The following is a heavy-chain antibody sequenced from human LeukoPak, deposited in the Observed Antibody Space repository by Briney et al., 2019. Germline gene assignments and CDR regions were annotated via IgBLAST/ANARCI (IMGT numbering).Heavy chain of an antibody. Sequence: GASVKVSCKAYGSIFTKYGISWVRQAPGQGLEWMGWISGYNGDTNYAQNLQGRVTLTADTSMSTAYMELRSLRSDDTAVYYCARDPSNTSGWKTWFDSWGQGALVTVTS. V-gene: IGHV1-18*01. CDR2: ISGYNGDT. CDR3: ARDPSNTSGWKTWFDS. D-gene: IGHD6-19*01. J-gene: IGHJ5*01. CDR1: GSIFTKYG.